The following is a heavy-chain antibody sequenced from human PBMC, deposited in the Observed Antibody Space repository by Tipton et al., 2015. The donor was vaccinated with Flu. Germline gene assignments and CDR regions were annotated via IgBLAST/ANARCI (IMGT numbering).Heavy chain of an antibody. Sequence: TLSLTCTVSGGSISSYYWSWIRQPPGKGLEWIGYIYYSGSTNYNPSLKSRVTISVDTFKNQFSLKLSSVTAADTAVYYCARDGGSYYIVDAFDIWGQGTMVTVSS. V-gene: IGHV4-59*01. J-gene: IGHJ3*02. CDR3: ARDGGSYYIVDAFDI. D-gene: IGHD1-26*01. CDR1: GGSISSYY. CDR2: IYYSGST.